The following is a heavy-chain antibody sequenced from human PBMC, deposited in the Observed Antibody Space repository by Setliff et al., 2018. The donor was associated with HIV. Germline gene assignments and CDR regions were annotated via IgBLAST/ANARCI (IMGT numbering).Heavy chain of an antibody. CDR1: GGSITGYY. D-gene: IGHD6-13*01. Sequence: SETLSLTCTVSGGSITGYYWSWIPQPPGKGLEWIGWIYYSGNTRYNPSLKSRVTMSVDTAKNQFSLKLTSVSAADTAVYFCARDRIEVIAETPHDVFDIWGRGTMVTVS. CDR2: IYYSGNT. J-gene: IGHJ3*02. CDR3: ARDRIEVIAETPHDVFDI. V-gene: IGHV4-59*12.